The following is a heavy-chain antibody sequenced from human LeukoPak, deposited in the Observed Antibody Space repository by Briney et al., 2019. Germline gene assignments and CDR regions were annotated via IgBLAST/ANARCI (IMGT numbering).Heavy chain of an antibody. CDR1: GFTFSSYT. CDR2: ISSSSSYV. Sequence: GGSLRLSCAASGFTFSSYTMNWVRQAPGKGLEWVSSISSSSSYVYYADSLKGRFTISRDNAKNSLYLQMNSLRAEDTAVYYCARDQRYGDYQDYWGQGTLVIVSS. CDR3: ARDQRYGDYQDY. D-gene: IGHD4-17*01. V-gene: IGHV3-21*01. J-gene: IGHJ4*02.